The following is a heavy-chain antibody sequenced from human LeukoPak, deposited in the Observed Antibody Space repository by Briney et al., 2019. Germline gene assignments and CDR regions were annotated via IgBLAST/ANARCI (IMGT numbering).Heavy chain of an antibody. Sequence: GGSLRLSCAASGFTFRLYAMSWVRQAPGKGLEWVSSISGSGGSTYYADSVKGRFTISRDNSKNTIYLQMNSLRAEDTAVYYCARGAYYDIVTGYHDPFDYWGQGTLVTVSS. CDR3: ARGAYYDIVTGYHDPFDY. V-gene: IGHV3-23*01. J-gene: IGHJ4*02. CDR2: ISGSGGST. CDR1: GFTFRLYA. D-gene: IGHD3-9*01.